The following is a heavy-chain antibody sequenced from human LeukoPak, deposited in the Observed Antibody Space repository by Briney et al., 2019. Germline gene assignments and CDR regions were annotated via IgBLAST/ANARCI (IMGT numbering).Heavy chain of an antibody. D-gene: IGHD3-10*01. CDR1: GFTFSSYA. CDR3: AKDRVAITMVRGVTEFDY. CDR2: ISSSGGST. J-gene: IGHJ4*02. V-gene: IGHV3-23*01. Sequence: GGSLRLSCAASGFTFSSYAMSWVRQAPGKGLEWVSAISSSGGSTYYADSVKGRFTISRDNSKNTLYLQMNSLRAEDTAVYYCAKDRVAITMVRGVTEFDYWGQGTLVTVSS.